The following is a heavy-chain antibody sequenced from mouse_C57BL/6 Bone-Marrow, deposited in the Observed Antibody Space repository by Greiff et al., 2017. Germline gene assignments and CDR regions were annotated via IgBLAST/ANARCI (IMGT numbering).Heavy chain of an antibody. CDR2: ISYSGTT. V-gene: IGHV3-1*01. CDR1: GYSITSGFD. D-gene: IGHD2-4*01. Sequence: VQLKESGPGMVKPSQSLSLTCTVTGYSITSGFDWHWIRPFPGNKLEWMAYISYSGTTNYNPSLKSRISITHDTSKNHFFLKLNSVTAEDTATYYCARGEIYDYDRYFDVWGTGTTVTVSS. CDR3: ARGEIYDYDRYFDV. J-gene: IGHJ1*03.